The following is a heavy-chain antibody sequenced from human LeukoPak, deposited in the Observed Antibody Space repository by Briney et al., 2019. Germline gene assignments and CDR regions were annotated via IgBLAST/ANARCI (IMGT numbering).Heavy chain of an antibody. V-gene: IGHV3-21*01. CDR3: ARMGTLNWFDP. Sequence: GGSLRLSCAPSGFTFSSYSMNWVRQAPGKGLEWVSSISSSSSYIYYADSVKGRFTISRDNAKNSLYLQMNSLRAEDTAVYYCARMGTLNWFDPWGQGTLVTVSS. CDR1: GFTFSSYS. CDR2: ISSSSSYI. J-gene: IGHJ5*02. D-gene: IGHD7-27*01.